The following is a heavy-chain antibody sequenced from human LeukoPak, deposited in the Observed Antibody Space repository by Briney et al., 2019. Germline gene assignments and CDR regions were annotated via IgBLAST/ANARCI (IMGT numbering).Heavy chain of an antibody. CDR3: ARVPRDYGDSNWFDP. Sequence: GGSLRLSCAASGFTFSSYSMNWVRQAPGKGLEWISYVTSSSSTIYYADSVKGRFTISRDNAKNSLYLQMNSLRAEDTAVYYCARVPRDYGDSNWFDPWGQGTLVTVSS. CDR2: VTSSSSTI. D-gene: IGHD4-17*01. V-gene: IGHV3-48*01. J-gene: IGHJ5*02. CDR1: GFTFSSYS.